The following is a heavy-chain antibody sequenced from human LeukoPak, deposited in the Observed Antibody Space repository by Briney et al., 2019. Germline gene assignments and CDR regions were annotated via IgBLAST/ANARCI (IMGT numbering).Heavy chain of an antibody. D-gene: IGHD6-19*01. CDR3: ARDRGSGCSHDAFDI. Sequence: VGSLRLSRAASGFTVSSNYMSWVRQAPGKGLEWVSVIYSGGSTYYADSVKGRFTISRDNSKNTLYLQMNSLRAEDTAVYYCARDRGSGCSHDAFDIWGQGTMVTVSS. CDR2: IYSGGST. V-gene: IGHV3-66*01. CDR1: GFTVSSNY. J-gene: IGHJ3*02.